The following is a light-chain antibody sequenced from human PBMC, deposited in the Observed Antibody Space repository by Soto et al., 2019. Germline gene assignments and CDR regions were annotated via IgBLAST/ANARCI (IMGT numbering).Light chain of an antibody. CDR2: AAS. Sequence: DIQLTHSPSFLSASVGDRVTITCRASQGISSYLAWYQQKPGKAPKLLIYAASTLQSGVPSRFSGSGSGTEFTLAISSLQPDDFATYYCQQYNSYPWTFGQGTKVDIK. CDR1: QGISSY. V-gene: IGKV1-9*01. J-gene: IGKJ1*01. CDR3: QQYNSYPWT.